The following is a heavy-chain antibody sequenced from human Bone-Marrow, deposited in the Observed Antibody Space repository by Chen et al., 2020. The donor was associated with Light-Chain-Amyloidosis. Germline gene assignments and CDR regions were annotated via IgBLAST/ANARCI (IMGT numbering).Heavy chain of an antibody. CDR3: AKWGPYYYDSSGYYDTDAFDI. CDR1: GFTFSSYA. J-gene: IGHJ3*02. Sequence: EVQLVESGGGLVQPGGSLRLSCAASGFTFSSYAMSWVRQAPGKGLEWVSAISGSGGSTYSADSVKGRFTISRDNSKNTLYLQMNSLRAEDTAVYYCAKWGPYYYDSSGYYDTDAFDIWGQGTMVTVSS. D-gene: IGHD3-22*01. CDR2: ISGSGGST. V-gene: IGHV3-23*04.